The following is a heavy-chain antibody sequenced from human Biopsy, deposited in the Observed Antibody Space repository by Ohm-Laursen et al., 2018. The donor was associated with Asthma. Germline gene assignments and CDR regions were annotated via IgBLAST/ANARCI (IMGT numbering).Heavy chain of an antibody. CDR1: GGTFNTYV. Sequence: SVKVSCNSLGGTFNTYVIGWVRQAPGQGLEWMGGINSVFGTTTYPQKFQDRVTITAEDSTSTVYMELSSLRSEDTAVYYCARKAGSCISRTCYSLDFWGQGTWSPSPQ. CDR3: ARKAGSCISRTCYSLDF. CDR2: INSVFGTT. J-gene: IGHJ4*02. V-gene: IGHV1-69*13. D-gene: IGHD2-2*01.